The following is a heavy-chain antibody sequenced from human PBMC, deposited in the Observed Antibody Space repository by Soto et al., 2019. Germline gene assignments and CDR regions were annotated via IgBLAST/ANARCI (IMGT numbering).Heavy chain of an antibody. CDR2: IYYSGST. CDR1: GGSISSSSYY. D-gene: IGHD3-3*01. J-gene: IGHJ4*02. V-gene: IGHV4-39*01. Sequence: SETLSLTCTVSGGSISSSSYYWGWIRQPPGKGLEWIGSIYYSGSTYYNPSLKSRVTISVDTSKNQFSLKLSSVTAADTAVYYCARLEIFGVVITAYYFDYWGQGTLVTVS. CDR3: ARLEIFGVVITAYYFDY.